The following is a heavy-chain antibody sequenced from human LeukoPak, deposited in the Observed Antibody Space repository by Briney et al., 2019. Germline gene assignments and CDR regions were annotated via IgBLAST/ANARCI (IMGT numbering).Heavy chain of an antibody. CDR3: AKDSGYSSSWYGEEDAFDI. D-gene: IGHD6-13*01. Sequence: GTLRLSCAASWFTFSSYGLSWVRPAPGKGLEWVSAISGSGGSTYYADSVKGRFTISRDNSKNTLYLQMNSLRAEDTAVYYCAKDSGYSSSWYGEEDAFDIWGQGTMVTVSS. V-gene: IGHV3-23*01. CDR2: ISGSGGST. J-gene: IGHJ3*02. CDR1: WFTFSSYG.